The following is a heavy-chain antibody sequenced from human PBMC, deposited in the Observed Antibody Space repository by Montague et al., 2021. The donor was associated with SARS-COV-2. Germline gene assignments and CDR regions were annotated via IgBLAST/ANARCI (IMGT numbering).Heavy chain of an antibody. CDR3: AREGRGYCSSTSCQSAFDI. CDR1: GGSISSYY. V-gene: IGHV4-59*01. Sequence: SETLSLTCTVSGGSISSYYWSWIRQPPGKGLVWIGYMYYSGSTNYNPSLKSRVTISVDTSKNQFSLKLSSMTAADTAVYYCAREGRGYCSSTSCQSAFDIWGQGTMVTVSS. CDR2: MYYSGST. J-gene: IGHJ3*02. D-gene: IGHD2-2*01.